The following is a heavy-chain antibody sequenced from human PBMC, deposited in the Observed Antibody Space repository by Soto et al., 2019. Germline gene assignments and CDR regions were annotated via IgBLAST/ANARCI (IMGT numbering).Heavy chain of an antibody. V-gene: IGHV3-74*01. D-gene: IGHD2-2*01. J-gene: IGHJ6*02. CDR3: TTEAHIVVVPAAIYYYYYYGMDV. Sequence: GGSLRLSCAASGFTFSSYWMHWVRQAPGKGLVWVSRINSDGSSTSYADSVKGRFTISRDNAKNTLYLQMNSLKTEDTAVYYCTTEAHIVVVPAAIYYYYYYGMDVWGQGTTVTVSS. CDR2: INSDGSST. CDR1: GFTFSSYW.